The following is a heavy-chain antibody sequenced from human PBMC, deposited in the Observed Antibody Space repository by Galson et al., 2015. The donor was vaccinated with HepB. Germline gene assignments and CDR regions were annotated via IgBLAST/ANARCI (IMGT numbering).Heavy chain of an antibody. J-gene: IGHJ5*02. CDR3: AAPPYYDILTGYYQIDP. Sequence: SVKVSCKASGFTFTSSAVQWVRQARGQRLEWIGWIVVGSGNTNYAQKFQERVTITRDMSTSTAYMELSSLRSEDTAVYYCAAPPYYDILTGYYQIDPWGQGTLVTVSS. CDR2: IVVGSGNT. CDR1: GFTFTSSA. V-gene: IGHV1-58*01. D-gene: IGHD3-9*01.